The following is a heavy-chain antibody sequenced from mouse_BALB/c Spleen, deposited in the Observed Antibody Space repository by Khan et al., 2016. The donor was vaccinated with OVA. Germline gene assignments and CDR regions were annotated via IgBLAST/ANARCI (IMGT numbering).Heavy chain of an antibody. V-gene: IGHV5-6*01. Sequence: EVELVESGGDLVRPGGSLKLSCAASGFSFSSYSMSWVRQTPDKRLEWVATISSGGDHTYYPDSVKGRFTISRDNAKNTLYLHMSSLKSEDTAIYYCASHLTGSFAYWGQGTLVTVSA. CDR2: ISSGGDHT. J-gene: IGHJ3*01. D-gene: IGHD4-1*01. CDR1: GFSFSSYS. CDR3: ASHLTGSFAY.